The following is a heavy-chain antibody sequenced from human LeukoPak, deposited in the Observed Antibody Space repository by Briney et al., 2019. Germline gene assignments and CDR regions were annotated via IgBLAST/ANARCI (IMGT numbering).Heavy chain of an antibody. CDR3: VRLFYYDSRGPPS. V-gene: IGHV4-39*01. CDR2: IYYSGST. J-gene: IGHJ5*02. CDR1: GGSIRSSNYY. Sequence: SETLSLTCNVLGGSIRSSNYYWGWIRQPPGKGLEWIGSIYYSGSTYYNPALKGRGTMSVDTSNNQFSLKLTSATATDTAVYYCVRLFYYDSRGPPSWGQGTLVTVSS. D-gene: IGHD3-22*01.